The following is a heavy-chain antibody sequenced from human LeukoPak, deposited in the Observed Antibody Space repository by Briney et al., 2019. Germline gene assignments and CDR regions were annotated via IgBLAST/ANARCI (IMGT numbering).Heavy chain of an antibody. Sequence: GGSLRLSCAASGFTFSSYAMSWVRQAPGKGLEWVSVIYSGGSTYYADSVKGRFTISRDNSKNTLYLQMNSLRAEDTAVYYCARSLVVIFAFDIWGQGTMVTVSS. CDR2: IYSGGST. J-gene: IGHJ3*02. D-gene: IGHD3-22*01. CDR3: ARSLVVIFAFDI. CDR1: GFTFSSYA. V-gene: IGHV3-53*01.